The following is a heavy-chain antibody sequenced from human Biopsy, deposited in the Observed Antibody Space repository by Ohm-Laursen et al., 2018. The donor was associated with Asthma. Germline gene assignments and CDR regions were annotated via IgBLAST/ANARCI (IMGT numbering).Heavy chain of an antibody. CDR2: ISYDGSKK. D-gene: IGHD4-23*01. J-gene: IGHJ3*01. CDR1: GFTFSSYG. Sequence: SLRLSCSASGFTFSSYGMHWVRQAPGKGLEWVAVISYDGSKKYYADSVKGRFTISRDNSKNTLYLQMNSLRAEDTAVYYCARGNHHLDYGGNSGAFDVWGQGTMVTVSS. V-gene: IGHV3-30*03. CDR3: ARGNHHLDYGGNSGAFDV.